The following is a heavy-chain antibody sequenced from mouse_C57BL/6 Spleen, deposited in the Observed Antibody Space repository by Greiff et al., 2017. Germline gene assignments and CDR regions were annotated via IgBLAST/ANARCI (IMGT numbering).Heavy chain of an antibody. CDR1: GYTFTDYY. Sequence: VQLQQSGAELVRPGASVKLSCKASGYTFTDYYINWVKQRPGQGLEWIARIYPGSGNTYYNEKFKGKATLTAEKSSSTASMQLSSLTSEDSAVYFCARWGLLNYFDYWGQGTTLTVSS. J-gene: IGHJ2*01. CDR2: IYPGSGNT. V-gene: IGHV1-76*01. D-gene: IGHD2-3*01. CDR3: ARWGLLNYFDY.